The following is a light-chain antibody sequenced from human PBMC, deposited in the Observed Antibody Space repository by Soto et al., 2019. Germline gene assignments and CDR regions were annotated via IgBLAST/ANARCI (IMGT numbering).Light chain of an antibody. V-gene: IGKV3-11*01. J-gene: IGKJ5*01. CDR2: DAY. CDR1: QSFRAR. Sequence: RASQSFRARFAWYQQSXGQAPRLLIYDAYXRATAIPPRFTASGSGTDFTLTISSLETEDSTVYYCQQRHRWLITSGERIRTEIK. CDR3: QQRHRWLIT.